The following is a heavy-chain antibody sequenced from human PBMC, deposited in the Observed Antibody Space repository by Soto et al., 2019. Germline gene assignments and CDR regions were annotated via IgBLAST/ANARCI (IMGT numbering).Heavy chain of an antibody. J-gene: IGHJ6*02. CDR1: GFTFDDYA. V-gene: IGHV3-9*01. CDR3: AKDIAAAGTSYYGMDV. CDR2: ISWNSGSI. Sequence: EVQLVESGGGLVQPGRSLRLSCAASGFTFDDYAMHWVRQAPGKGLEWVSGISWNSGSIGYADSVKGRFTISRDNAKNSLYLQMNRLGAEDTALYYCAKDIAAAGTSYYGMDVWGQGTTVTVSS. D-gene: IGHD6-13*01.